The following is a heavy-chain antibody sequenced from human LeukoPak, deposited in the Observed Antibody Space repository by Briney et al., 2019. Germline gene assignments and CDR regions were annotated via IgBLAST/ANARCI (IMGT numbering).Heavy chain of an antibody. D-gene: IGHD6-13*01. CDR3: ARQNAAGDLDY. V-gene: IGHV4-39*01. Sequence: SETLSLTCTVSGVSVSSSSYYWDWIRQPPGKGLEWIGTIYYSGSTHYNPSLKSRVTISVDTSKNHFSLKVSSVTAADTAVYYCARQNAAGDLDYWGQGTLVTVSS. CDR2: IYYSGST. CDR1: GVSVSSSSYY. J-gene: IGHJ4*02.